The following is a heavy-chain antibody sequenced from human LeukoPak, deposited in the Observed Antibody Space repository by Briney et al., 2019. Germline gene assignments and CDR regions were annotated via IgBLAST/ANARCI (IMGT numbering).Heavy chain of an antibody. CDR2: ISAYNGNT. J-gene: IGHJ6*02. CDR3: ARVMDV. V-gene: IGHV1-18*01. Sequence: ASVKVSCKASGYTFTSYGISWVRQAPGQGLEWMGWISAYNGNTNYAQKFQGRVTMTRNTSISTAYMELSSLRSEDTAVYYCARVMDVWGQGTTVTVSS. CDR1: GYTFTSYG.